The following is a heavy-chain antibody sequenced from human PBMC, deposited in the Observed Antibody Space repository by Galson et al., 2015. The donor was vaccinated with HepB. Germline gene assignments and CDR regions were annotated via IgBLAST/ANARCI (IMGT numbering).Heavy chain of an antibody. CDR3: ARDGEVGATPDAFDI. CDR1: GFTFSSYS. CDR2: ISSSSSTI. Sequence: SLRLSCAASGFTFSSYSMNWVRQAPGKGLEWVSYISSSSSTIYYADSVKGRFTISRDNAKNSLYLQMNSLRAEDTAVYYCARDGEVGATPDAFDIWGQGTMVTVSS. J-gene: IGHJ3*02. D-gene: IGHD1-26*01. V-gene: IGHV3-48*01.